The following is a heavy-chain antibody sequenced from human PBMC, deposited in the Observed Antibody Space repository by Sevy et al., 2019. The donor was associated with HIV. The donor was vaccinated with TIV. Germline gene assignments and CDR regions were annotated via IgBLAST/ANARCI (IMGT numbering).Heavy chain of an antibody. CDR1: GFTFSSYV. CDR3: ALERLSSNVAEYFQN. D-gene: IGHD1-1*01. CDR2: ISYDGSNK. V-gene: IGHV3-30-3*01. Sequence: GGSLRLSCAASGFTFSSYVMHWVRQAPGKGLEWVATISYDGSNKHYADSVKGRFTLSRDNSKNSLFLQMNSLRAEDTAVYYCALERLSSNVAEYFQNWGQGTLVTVSS. J-gene: IGHJ1*01.